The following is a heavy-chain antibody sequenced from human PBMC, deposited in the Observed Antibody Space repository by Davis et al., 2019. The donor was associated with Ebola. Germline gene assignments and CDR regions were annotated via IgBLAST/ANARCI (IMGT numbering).Heavy chain of an antibody. D-gene: IGHD3-22*01. V-gene: IGHV3-73*01. CDR3: AKDLRGSLSSGYYLD. CDR1: GFTFSGSA. CDR2: IRSKANSYAT. J-gene: IGHJ4*02. Sequence: GGSLRLSCAASGFTFSGSAMHWVRQASGKGLEWVGRIRSKANSYATAYAASVKGRFTISRDDSKNTAYLQMNSLRAEDTAVYYCAKDLRGSLSSGYYLDWGQGTLVTVSS.